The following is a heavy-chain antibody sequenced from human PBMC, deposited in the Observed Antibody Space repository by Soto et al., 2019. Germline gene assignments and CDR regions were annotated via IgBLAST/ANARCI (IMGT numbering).Heavy chain of an antibody. D-gene: IGHD2-15*01. V-gene: IGHV3-21*01. CDR1: GFTFSSYS. J-gene: IGHJ4*02. CDR3: AREFSGGSPSRAGWNYFDY. Sequence: PGGSLRLSCAASGFTFSSYSMNWVRQAPGKGLEWVSSISSSSSYIYYADSVKGRFTISRDNAKNSLYLQMNSLRAEDTAVYYCAREFSGGSPSRAGWNYFDYWGQGTLVTVSS. CDR2: ISSSSSYI.